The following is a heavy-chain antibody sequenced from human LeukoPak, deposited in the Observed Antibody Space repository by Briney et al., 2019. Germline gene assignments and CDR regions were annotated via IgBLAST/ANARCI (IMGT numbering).Heavy chain of an antibody. CDR3: AGDPGLSTMRFDS. Sequence: SETLSLTCTVSGVSISTSNSYWGWIRQPPGKGLEWIGNIDYSGTTYYNPSLKSRVTISIDTSKNQFSLKLSSVTAADTAVYYCAGDPGLSTMRFDSWGQGTLVTVSS. D-gene: IGHD2-2*01. J-gene: IGHJ4*02. CDR2: IDYSGTT. CDR1: GVSISTSNSY. V-gene: IGHV4-39*07.